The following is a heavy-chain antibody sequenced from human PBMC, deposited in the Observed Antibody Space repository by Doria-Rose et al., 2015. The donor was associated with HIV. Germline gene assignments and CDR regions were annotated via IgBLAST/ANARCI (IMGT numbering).Heavy chain of an antibody. J-gene: IGHJ4*02. V-gene: IGHV2-26*01. CDR1: GVSLSSPGMG. CDR3: ARIKSSRWYHKYYFDF. CDR2: IFSDDER. D-gene: IGHD6-13*01. Sequence: QVTLKESGPVLVKPTETLTLTCTVSGVSLSSPGMGVSWIRQPPGKALEWLANIFSDDERSYKTSLKSRLTISRDTSKSQVVLTMTDMDPVDTATYYCARIKSSRWYHKYYFDFCGQGTLVIVSA.